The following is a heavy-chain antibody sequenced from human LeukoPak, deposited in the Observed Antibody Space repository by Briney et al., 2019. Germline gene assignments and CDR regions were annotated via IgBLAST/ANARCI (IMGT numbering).Heavy chain of an antibody. CDR1: GGSISSGGYY. Sequence: PSETLSLTCTVSGGSISSGGYYWSWIRQPPGKGLEWIGYIYHSGSTYYNPSLKSRVTISVDRSKNQFSLKLGSVTAADTAVYYCARDGLPYWDFWSGYENWFDPWGQGTLVTVSS. CDR2: IYHSGST. CDR3: ARDGLPYWDFWSGYENWFDP. J-gene: IGHJ5*02. V-gene: IGHV4-30-2*01. D-gene: IGHD3-3*01.